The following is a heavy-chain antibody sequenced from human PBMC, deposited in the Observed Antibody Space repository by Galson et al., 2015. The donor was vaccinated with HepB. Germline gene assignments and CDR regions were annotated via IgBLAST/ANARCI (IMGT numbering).Heavy chain of an antibody. J-gene: IGHJ3*02. Sequence: SVKVSCKASGYTFTSYGISWVRQAPGQGLEWMGWISAYNGNTNYAQKFQGRVTMTEDTSTDTAYMELSSLRSEDTAVYYCANIHALGGFGELSKPYAFDIWGQGTMVTVSS. CDR1: GYTFTSYG. CDR3: ANIHALGGFGELSKPYAFDI. D-gene: IGHD3-10*01. V-gene: IGHV1-18*04. CDR2: ISAYNGNT.